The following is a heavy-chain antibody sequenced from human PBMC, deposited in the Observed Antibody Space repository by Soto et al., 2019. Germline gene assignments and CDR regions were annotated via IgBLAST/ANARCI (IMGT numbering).Heavy chain of an antibody. Sequence: ASVKVSCKASGYTFTGYYMHWVRQAPGQGLEWMGWINPNSGGTNYAQKFQGWVTMTRDTSISTAYMELSRLRSDDTAVYYCARGLMSHYYYYMDVWGKGTTVTVSS. V-gene: IGHV1-2*04. J-gene: IGHJ6*03. CDR1: GYTFTGYY. CDR2: INPNSGGT. CDR3: ARGLMSHYYYYMDV. D-gene: IGHD2-8*01.